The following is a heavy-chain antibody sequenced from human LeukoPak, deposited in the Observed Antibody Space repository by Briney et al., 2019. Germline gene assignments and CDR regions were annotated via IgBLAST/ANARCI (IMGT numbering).Heavy chain of an antibody. J-gene: IGHJ4*02. D-gene: IGHD1-26*01. CDR3: AKVVGTTICFFDC. CDR2: ISGSGGST. V-gene: IGHV3-23*01. CDR1: GFTFSTYA. Sequence: GGSLRLSCAASGFTFSTYAMSWVRQAPGKGLEWVSGISGSGGSTYYADSVKGRFTISRDNSKNTLYLQMNSLRAEDTAVYYCAKVVGTTICFFDCWGQGTPVTVSS.